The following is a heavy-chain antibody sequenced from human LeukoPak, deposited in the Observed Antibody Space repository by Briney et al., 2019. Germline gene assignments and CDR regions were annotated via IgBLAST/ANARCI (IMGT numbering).Heavy chain of an antibody. CDR3: AHRWVGSSWYWVYFDY. Sequence: SGPTLVKPTQTLTLTCTFSGFSLSTSGVGVGWIRQPPGKALEWLALIYWDDDKRYSPSLKSRLTTTKDTSKDQVVLTMTNMDPVDTATYYCAHRWVGSSWYWVYFDYWGQGTLVTVSS. CDR2: IYWDDDK. D-gene: IGHD6-13*01. CDR1: GFSLSTSGVG. J-gene: IGHJ4*02. V-gene: IGHV2-5*02.